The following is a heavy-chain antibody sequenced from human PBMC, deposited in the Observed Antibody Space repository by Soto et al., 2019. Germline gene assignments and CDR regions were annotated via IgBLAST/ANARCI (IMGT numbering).Heavy chain of an antibody. CDR3: AKAGYSRPTNAFDI. CDR1: GYSFLRFW. V-gene: IGHV5-51*01. J-gene: IGHJ3*02. CDR2: IYPGDSET. Sequence: PGESLTISCQGSGYSFLRFWIVWVRQMPGKDLEWMGMIYPGDSETTYSPSFQGQVTISADKSMSTAYLQWSSLKASDTAMYYCAKAGYSRPTNAFDIWGQGTMVTVSS. D-gene: IGHD3-22*01.